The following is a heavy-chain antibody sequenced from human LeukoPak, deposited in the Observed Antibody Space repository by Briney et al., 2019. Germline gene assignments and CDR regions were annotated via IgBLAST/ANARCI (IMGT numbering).Heavy chain of an antibody. Sequence: SETLSLTCTVSGGSISSYYWSWIRQPPGKGLEWIGYIYYSGSTNYNPSLKGRVTISVDTSKNQFSLKLSSVTAADTAVYYCATGYSYGYSNYMDVWGKGTTVTISS. J-gene: IGHJ6*03. CDR2: IYYSGST. D-gene: IGHD5-18*01. CDR3: ATGYSYGYSNYMDV. V-gene: IGHV4-59*01. CDR1: GGSISSYY.